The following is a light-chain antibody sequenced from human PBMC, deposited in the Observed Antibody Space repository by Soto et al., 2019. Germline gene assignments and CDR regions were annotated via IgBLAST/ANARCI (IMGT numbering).Light chain of an antibody. CDR1: TSNIGSTS. CDR3: AAWDDSLRGWV. V-gene: IGLV1-47*01. J-gene: IGLJ3*02. CDR2: RNN. Sequence: QAVVTQPPSASGTPGQRVTISCSGSTSNIGSTSVYWFQQLPGTAPKLLIHRNNQRPSGVPDRFSGSKSGTSASLAISGLRSEDDADYYCAAWDDSLRGWVFGGGTKVTVL.